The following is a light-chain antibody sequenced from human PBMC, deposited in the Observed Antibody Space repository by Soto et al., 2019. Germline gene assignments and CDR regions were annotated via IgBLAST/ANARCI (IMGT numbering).Light chain of an antibody. CDR1: QSVSSN. J-gene: IGKJ1*01. Sequence: EIVMTQSPATLSVSPGERATLSCRASQSVSSNLAWYQQKPGQAPRLLIYGASTRATGIPGRFSGSGSGTEFTLTISSLQSEDFAVYYCQQYNDWLWTFGQGTKVEI. V-gene: IGKV3-15*01. CDR3: QQYNDWLWT. CDR2: GAS.